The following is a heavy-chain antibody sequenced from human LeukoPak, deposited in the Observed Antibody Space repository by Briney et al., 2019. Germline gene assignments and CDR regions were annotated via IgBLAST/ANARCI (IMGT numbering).Heavy chain of an antibody. CDR1: GFTFSSYA. D-gene: IGHD6-13*01. V-gene: IGHV3-23*01. CDR3: ARDLQAAAGTLEYFQH. Sequence: PGGSLRLSCAASGFTFSSYAMSWVRQAPGKGLEWVSAISGSGGSTYYADSVKGRFTISRDNSENTLYLQMNSLRVEDTAVYYCARDLQAAAGTLEYFQHWGQGTLVTVSS. CDR2: ISGSGGST. J-gene: IGHJ1*01.